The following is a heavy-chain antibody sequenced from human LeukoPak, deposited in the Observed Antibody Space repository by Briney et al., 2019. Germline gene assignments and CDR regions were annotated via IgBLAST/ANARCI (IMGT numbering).Heavy chain of an antibody. D-gene: IGHD5-18*01. CDR2: IYPGDSDT. CDR3: ARSTGSTYGYD. V-gene: IGHV5-51*01. CDR1: GYTFTSYW. Sequence: GESLKISCQGSGYTFTSYWIAWVRQMPGKGLECMGIIYPGDSDTRDSPSFQGQVTITADKSISTAYLQWSSLKASDTAMYYCARSTGSTYGYDWGQGTLVTVSS. J-gene: IGHJ4*02.